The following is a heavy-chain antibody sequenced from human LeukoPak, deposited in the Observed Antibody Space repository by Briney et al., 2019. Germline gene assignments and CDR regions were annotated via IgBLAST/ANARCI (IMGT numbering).Heavy chain of an antibody. V-gene: IGHV4-61*02. Sequence: PSETLSLTCTVSGGSVRRGNYYWTWIRQPAGSGLEWIGRIYTSGATDYNPSLRTRVTISVDASRNQFSLNLSSVTAADTAVYYCARDYTSGPLGYWGQGTLVTVSS. D-gene: IGHD6-19*01. CDR2: IYTSGAT. J-gene: IGHJ4*02. CDR1: GGSVRRGNYY. CDR3: ARDYTSGPLGY.